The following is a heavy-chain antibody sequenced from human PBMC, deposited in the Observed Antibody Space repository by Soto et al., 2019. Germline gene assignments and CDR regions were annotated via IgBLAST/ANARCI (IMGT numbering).Heavy chain of an antibody. D-gene: IGHD2-15*01. CDR3: ARYDARGGFDS. CDR1: GFSFENYA. J-gene: IGHJ4*02. V-gene: IGHV3-23*01. Sequence: PGGSLRLSCAASGFSFENYAMSWVRQAPRKGLEWVSGIIDSGRNTYYADSVKGRFTISRDNSQSMLYLQLKSLRVEDTTIYYCARYDARGGFDSWGQGTLVTVSS. CDR2: IIDSGRNT.